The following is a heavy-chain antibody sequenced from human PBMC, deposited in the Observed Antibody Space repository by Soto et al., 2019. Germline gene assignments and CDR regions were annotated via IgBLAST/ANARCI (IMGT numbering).Heavy chain of an antibody. V-gene: IGHV1-69*06. CDR3: GREGLRGSHLPY. J-gene: IGHJ4*02. D-gene: IGHD1-26*01. CDR1: GGTFGSYG. CDR2: IIPIFGTG. Sequence: QVQLVQSGAEVKKPGSSVKVSCKASGGTFGSYGIKWVRQAPGQGLEWMGGIIPIFGTGNYAQKFQGRAKSPADKPTSTFYMELVSLRSTATAEYYGGREGLRGSHLPYGGREPLVTFPS.